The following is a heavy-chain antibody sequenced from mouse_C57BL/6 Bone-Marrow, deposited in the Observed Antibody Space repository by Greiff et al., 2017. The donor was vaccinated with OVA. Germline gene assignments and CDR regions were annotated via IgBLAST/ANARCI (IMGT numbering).Heavy chain of an antibody. D-gene: IGHD3-2*02. Sequence: EVQLVESGGDLVKPGGSLKLSCAASGFTFSSYGMSWVRQTPDKRLEWVATISSGGSYTYYPDSVKGRFTISRDNAKNTLYLQMSSLKSEDTAMYYCARHTSANAMYYWGQGTSVTVSS. CDR2: ISSGGSYT. CDR3: ARHTSANAMYY. J-gene: IGHJ4*01. CDR1: GFTFSSYG. V-gene: IGHV5-6*01.